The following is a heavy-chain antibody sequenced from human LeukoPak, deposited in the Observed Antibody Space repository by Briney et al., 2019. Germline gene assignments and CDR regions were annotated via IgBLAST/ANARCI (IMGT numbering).Heavy chain of an antibody. CDR1: GFTFSSYG. V-gene: IGHV3-30*02. CDR2: IRYDGSNK. D-gene: IGHD3-22*01. CDR3: AKEVYDSSGYNFDY. Sequence: PGGSLRPSCAASGFTFSSYGMHWVRQAPGKGLEWVAFIRYDGSNKYYADSVKGRFTISRDNSKNTLYLQMNSLRAEDTAVYYCAKEVYDSSGYNFDYWGQGTLVTVSS. J-gene: IGHJ4*02.